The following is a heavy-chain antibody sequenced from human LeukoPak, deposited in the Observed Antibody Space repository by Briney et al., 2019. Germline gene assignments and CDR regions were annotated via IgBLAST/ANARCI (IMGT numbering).Heavy chain of an antibody. V-gene: IGHV4-39*02. J-gene: IGHJ4*02. CDR1: GGSISSRSHY. CDR3: ARSLNLDTYGSGSYYSN. CDR2: IYYSGST. D-gene: IGHD3-10*01. Sequence: SETLSLTCTVSGGSISSRSHYWGWIRQPPGKGLEWIGIIYYSGSTYSNPSLKSRVTISVDTSKNHFSLKLSSVTAADTAVYYCARSLNLDTYGSGSYYSNWGQGTLVTVSS.